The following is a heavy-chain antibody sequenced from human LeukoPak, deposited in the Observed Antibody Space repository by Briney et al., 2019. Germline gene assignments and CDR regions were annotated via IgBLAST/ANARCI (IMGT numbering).Heavy chain of an antibody. D-gene: IGHD2-15*01. CDR1: GYTFTSYA. J-gene: IGHJ6*03. V-gene: IGHV1-3*03. CDR3: AREGPTPGGYYYMDV. Sequence: ASVKVSCKASGYTFTSYAMHWVRQAPGQRLEWMGWINAGNGNTKYSQEFQGRVTITRDTSASTAYMELSSLRSEDMAVYYCAREGPTPGGYYYMDVWGKGTTVTVSS. CDR2: INAGNGNT.